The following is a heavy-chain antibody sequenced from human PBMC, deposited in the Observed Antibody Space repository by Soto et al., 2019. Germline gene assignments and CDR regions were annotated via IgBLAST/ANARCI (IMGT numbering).Heavy chain of an antibody. Sequence: LSLTCAVSGGSISSGGYSWSWIRQPPGKGLEWIGYIYHSGSMYYNPSLKSRVTISVDRSKNQFSLKLSSVTAADTAVYYCARVPDRWGQGTLVTVSS. V-gene: IGHV4-30-2*01. D-gene: IGHD2-2*01. CDR3: ARVPDR. J-gene: IGHJ5*02. CDR2: IYHSGSM. CDR1: GGSISSGGYS.